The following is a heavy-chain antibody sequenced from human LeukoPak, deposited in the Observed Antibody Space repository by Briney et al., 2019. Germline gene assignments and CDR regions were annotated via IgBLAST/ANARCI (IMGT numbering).Heavy chain of an antibody. J-gene: IGHJ6*02. V-gene: IGHV3-11*05. Sequence: PGGSLRLSCAASGFTFSDYYLSWIRQAPGKGLEWVSFISSSSDYANYADSVKGRFTISRDNAKHSLYLHMSTLRVEDTAVYYCARDKRDSSGYYYPWDYYYTLDVWGQGTTVTVSS. CDR1: GFTFSDYY. CDR3: ARDKRDSSGYYYPWDYYYTLDV. CDR2: ISSSSDYA. D-gene: IGHD3-22*01.